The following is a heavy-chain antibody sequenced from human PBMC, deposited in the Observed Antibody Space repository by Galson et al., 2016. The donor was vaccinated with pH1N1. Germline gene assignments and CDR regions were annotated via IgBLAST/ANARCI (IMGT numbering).Heavy chain of an antibody. CDR2: INQDGSEK. CDR3: ARKKWSDEGGRRAHDYSYEMDV. V-gene: IGHV3-7*01. J-gene: IGHJ6*02. Sequence: SLRLSCATSAFTFRSYWMTWVRQAPGKGLEWVANINQDGSEKYYVDPVKGRFTVSRDNAKNSLYLEMNSLRDEDTAVYFCARKKWSDEGGRRAHDYSYEMDVWGQGTTVTVSS. CDR1: AFTFRSYW. D-gene: IGHD2-8*01.